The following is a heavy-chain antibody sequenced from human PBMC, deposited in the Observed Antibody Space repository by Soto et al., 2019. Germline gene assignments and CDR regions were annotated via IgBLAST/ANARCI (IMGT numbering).Heavy chain of an antibody. CDR2: ISGSGGST. D-gene: IGHD5-12*01. J-gene: IGHJ4*02. CDR1: GFTFSSYA. V-gene: IGHV3-23*01. Sequence: GGSLRLSCAASGFTFSSYAMSWVRQAPGKGLEWVSAISGSGGSTYYADSVKGRFTISRDNAKNSLYLQMNSLRAEDTAVYYCARDSGFKPNDYWGQGTLVTVSS. CDR3: ARDSGFKPNDY.